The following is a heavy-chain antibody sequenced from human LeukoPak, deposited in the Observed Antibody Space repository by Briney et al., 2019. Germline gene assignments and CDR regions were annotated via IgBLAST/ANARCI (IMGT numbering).Heavy chain of an antibody. V-gene: IGHV3-23*01. CDR3: AKDSHIVVVTANYFDY. CDR1: GFTFSSHA. Sequence: PGGSLRLSCAASGFTFSSHAMSWVRQAPGKGLEWVSAISGSGGSTYYADSVKGRFTISRDNSKNTLYLQMNSLRAEDTAVYYCAKDSHIVVVTANYFDYWGQGTLVTVSS. CDR2: ISGSGGST. J-gene: IGHJ4*02. D-gene: IGHD2-21*02.